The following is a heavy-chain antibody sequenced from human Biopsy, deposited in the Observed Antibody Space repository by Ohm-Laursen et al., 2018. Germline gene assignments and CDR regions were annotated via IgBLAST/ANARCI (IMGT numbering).Heavy chain of an antibody. Sequence: SLRLSCAASGFTFSSYAMHWVRQAPGKGLEWVSTISANGVTTFYADSVKGRFTISRDGSSDTLYLQMHSLRADDTALYYCAKGGYCSATSCNMDVDYWGQGALVTVSS. V-gene: IGHV3-23*01. J-gene: IGHJ4*02. D-gene: IGHD2-2*02. CDR1: GFTFSSYA. CDR3: AKGGYCSATSCNMDVDY. CDR2: ISANGVTT.